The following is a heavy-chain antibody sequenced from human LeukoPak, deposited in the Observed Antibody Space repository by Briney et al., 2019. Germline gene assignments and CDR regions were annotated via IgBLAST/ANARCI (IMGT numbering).Heavy chain of an antibody. V-gene: IGHV1-24*01. Sequence: ASVKVSCKVSGYTLTELSMHWVRQAPGKGLEWMGGFDPEDGETIYAQKFQGRVTMTEDTSTDTAYMELGSLRSEDTAVYYCATAVASTVTTSGVAFDIWGQGTMVTVSS. CDR1: GYTLTELS. J-gene: IGHJ3*02. CDR3: ATAVASTVTTSGVAFDI. CDR2: FDPEDGET. D-gene: IGHD4-17*01.